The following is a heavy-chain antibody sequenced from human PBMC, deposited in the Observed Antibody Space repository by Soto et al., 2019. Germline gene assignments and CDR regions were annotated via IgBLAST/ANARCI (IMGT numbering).Heavy chain of an antibody. V-gene: IGHV1-18*04. CDR2: ISGYNGNT. CDR3: ARVDSYDSSGDYGY. D-gene: IGHD3-22*01. Sequence: QVQLVQSGAEVKKPGASVKVSCKASGYTFTIYGISWVRQAPGQGLEWMGWISGYNGNTDYAQNLQDRVTLTTDASTSSVYMELRSLRSADTAVYYCARVDSYDSSGDYGYWGQGTLITGSS. J-gene: IGHJ4*02. CDR1: GYTFTIYG.